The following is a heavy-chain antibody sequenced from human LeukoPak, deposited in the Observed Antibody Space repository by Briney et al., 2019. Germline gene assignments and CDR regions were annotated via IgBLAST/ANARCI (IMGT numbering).Heavy chain of an antibody. CDR3: ARGEYFDGYRLDY. CDR2: MNPNRGNT. J-gene: IGHJ4*02. D-gene: IGHD3-9*01. Sequence: GSVTVSCTASGYTFTSYDMNWVRQAAGKGREGVGWMNPNRGNTVYAQKFEGRDTINRNTSKKTAYMEGSSLRSEDTAVYYCARGEYFDGYRLDYWGQGTLVTVSS. CDR1: GYTFTSYD. V-gene: IGHV1-8*01.